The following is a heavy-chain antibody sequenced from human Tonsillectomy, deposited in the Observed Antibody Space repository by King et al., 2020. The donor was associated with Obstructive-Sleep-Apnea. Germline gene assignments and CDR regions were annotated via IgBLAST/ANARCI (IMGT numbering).Heavy chain of an antibody. V-gene: IGHV3-30*18. J-gene: IGHJ6*02. CDR3: AKSESGDYYYYGMDV. CDR2: TSFDGSVK. CDR1: GFTFSSYG. Sequence: HVQLVESGGGVVQPGRSLRLSCAASGFTFSSYGMHWVRQAPGKGLEWVAATSFDGSVKYYADSVKGRFTISRDNSKNTLYLQINSLRAEDTAVYYCAKSESGDYYYYGMDVWGQGTTVTVSS. D-gene: IGHD2-15*01.